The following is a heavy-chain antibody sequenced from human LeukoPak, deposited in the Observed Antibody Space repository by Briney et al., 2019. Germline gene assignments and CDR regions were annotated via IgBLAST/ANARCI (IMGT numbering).Heavy chain of an antibody. Sequence: SETLSLTCTVSGGSISSYYWSWIRQPPGKGLEWIGYIYYSGSTNYNPSLKSRVTISVDTSKNQFSLKLSSVTAADTAVYYCARTGPYYDILTGLFDPWGQGTLVTVSS. J-gene: IGHJ5*02. CDR3: ARTGPYYDILTGLFDP. CDR1: GGSISSYY. CDR2: IYYSGST. D-gene: IGHD3-9*01. V-gene: IGHV4-59*08.